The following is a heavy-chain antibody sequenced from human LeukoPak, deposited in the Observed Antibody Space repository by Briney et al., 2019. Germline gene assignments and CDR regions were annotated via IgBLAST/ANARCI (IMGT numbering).Heavy chain of an antibody. CDR1: GFIFTNYF. CDR2: IKHDGSEK. Sequence: GGSLRLSCAASGFIFTNYFMSWVRQAPGKGLEWVASIKHDGSEKYYVDSVRGRFTISRDNAKNSLYLQMNSLRAEDTAVYYCARAMDVWGQGTTVTVSS. V-gene: IGHV3-7*03. CDR3: ARAMDV. J-gene: IGHJ6*02.